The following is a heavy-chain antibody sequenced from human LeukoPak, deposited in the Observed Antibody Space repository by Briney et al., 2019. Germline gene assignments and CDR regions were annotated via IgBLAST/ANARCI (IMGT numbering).Heavy chain of an antibody. CDR1: GGSISSGGYY. CDR2: IYYSGST. J-gene: IGHJ5*02. Sequence: SSETLSLTCTVSGGSISSGGYYWSWIRQHPGKGLEWIGYIYYSGSTYYNPSLKSRVTISVDTSKNQFSLKLSSVTAADTAVYYCARGHYCTNGVCYHAGWFDPWGQGTLVTVSS. V-gene: IGHV4-31*03. CDR3: ARGHYCTNGVCYHAGWFDP. D-gene: IGHD2-8*01.